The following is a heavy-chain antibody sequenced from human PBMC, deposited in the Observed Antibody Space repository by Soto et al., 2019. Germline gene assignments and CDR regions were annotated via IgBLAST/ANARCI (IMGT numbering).Heavy chain of an antibody. Sequence: PSQTLSLTCAISGDSVSSNSAAWNWIRQSPSRGLEWLGRTYYRSKWYNDYAVSVKSRITINPGTSKNQFSLQLNSVTPEDTAVYYCARGEYSSGWDNWFDTWGQGTLVTVSS. CDR2: TYYRSKWYN. CDR3: ARGEYSSGWDNWFDT. V-gene: IGHV6-1*01. CDR1: GDSVSSNSAA. D-gene: IGHD6-19*01. J-gene: IGHJ5*02.